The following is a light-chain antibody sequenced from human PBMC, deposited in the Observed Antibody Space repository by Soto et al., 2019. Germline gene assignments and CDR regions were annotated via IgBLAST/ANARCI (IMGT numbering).Light chain of an antibody. J-gene: IGKJ2*01. CDR3: QQSYSTPHT. CDR1: QTIRTY. V-gene: IGKV1-39*01. Sequence: DIQMTQSPSSLSASVGDRVTITCWASQTIRTYLNWYQQKPGKAPKLLIYTASSLQSGVPSRFSGSGSGTDFTLTINSLQPEDFATYYCQQSYSTPHTFGQGTKVEIK. CDR2: TAS.